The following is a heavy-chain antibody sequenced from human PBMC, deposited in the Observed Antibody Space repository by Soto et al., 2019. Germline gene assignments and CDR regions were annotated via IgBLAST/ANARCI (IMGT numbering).Heavy chain of an antibody. CDR3: ARGLIAAAGDY. CDR2: IIPILGIA. V-gene: IGHV1-69*02. Sequence: QVQLVQSGAEVKKPGSSVKVSCKASGGTFSSYTISWVRQAPGQGLEWMGRIIPILGIANYAQKFQGRVTITADKSTSTDYMELSSLRPEDTAVYYCARGLIAAAGDYWGQGTLVTVSS. D-gene: IGHD6-13*01. CDR1: GGTFSSYT. J-gene: IGHJ4*02.